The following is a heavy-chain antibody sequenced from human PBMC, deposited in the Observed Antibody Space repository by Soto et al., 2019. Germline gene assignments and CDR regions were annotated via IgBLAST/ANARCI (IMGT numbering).Heavy chain of an antibody. CDR2: VYDSENT. J-gene: IGHJ4*02. Sequence: SETLSLTCTVSGGSIRSHYWSWIRQPPGKRLERIGYVYDSENTNYNPSLKSRVTISRATSKNQFSLKLTSVTAADTDVYYCAKGPLHYRFNYWGRRFPVTV. CDR1: GGSIRSHY. CDR3: AKGPLHYRFNY. V-gene: IGHV4-59*11. D-gene: IGHD1-26*01.